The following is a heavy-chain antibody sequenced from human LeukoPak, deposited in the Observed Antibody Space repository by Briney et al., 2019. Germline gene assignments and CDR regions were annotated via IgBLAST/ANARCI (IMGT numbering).Heavy chain of an antibody. J-gene: IGHJ1*01. V-gene: IGHV3-23*01. CDR2: ISGSGGST. Sequence: GGSLRLSCAASGFTSSSYAMSWVRQAPGKGLEWVSAISGSGGSTYYADSVKGRFTISRDNSKNTLYLQMNSLRAEDTAVYYCAKVGYSSSSKYFQHWGQGTLVTVSS. D-gene: IGHD6-6*01. CDR3: AKVGYSSSSKYFQH. CDR1: GFTSSSYA.